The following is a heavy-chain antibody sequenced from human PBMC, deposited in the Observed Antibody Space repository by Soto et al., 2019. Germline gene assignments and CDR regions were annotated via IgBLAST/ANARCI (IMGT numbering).Heavy chain of an antibody. Sequence: PGGSLRLSCAASGFTFSTYSMNWVRQAPGKGLEWVSSINSRSSHIYYADSMKGRFTISRDNAKISLYLQMTRLRAEDTAVYYCARVEVVNYYYNMDVWGQGTTVTVSS. V-gene: IGHV3-21*01. CDR2: INSRSSHI. CDR3: ARVEVVNYYYNMDV. D-gene: IGHD2-21*01. J-gene: IGHJ6*02. CDR1: GFTFSTYS.